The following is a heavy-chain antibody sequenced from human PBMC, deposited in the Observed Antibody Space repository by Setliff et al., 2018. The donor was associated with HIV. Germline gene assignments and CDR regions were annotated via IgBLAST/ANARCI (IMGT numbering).Heavy chain of an antibody. D-gene: IGHD1-26*01. J-gene: IGHJ4*02. CDR3: ARSPGGSYPSGFDY. CDR2: MNPNSGNT. Sequence: ASVKVSCKASGYTFTNYDINWVRQATGQGLEWMGWMNPNSGNTGYAQKFQGRITMTRNTAISTAYMELSSLRSEDTAVYYCARSPGGSYPSGFDYWGQGTLVTVSS. V-gene: IGHV1-8*01. CDR1: GYTFTNYD.